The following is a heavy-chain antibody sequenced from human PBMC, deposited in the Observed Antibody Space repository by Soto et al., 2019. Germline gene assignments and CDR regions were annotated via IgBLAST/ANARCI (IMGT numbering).Heavy chain of an antibody. Sequence: GGSLRLSCAASGFTFSSYAMSWVRQAPGKGLEWVSAISGSGGSTYYADSVKGRFTISRDNSKNTLYLQMNSLRAEDTAVYFCAKVSSSSGWYSDYWGQGTLVTVSS. D-gene: IGHD6-19*01. CDR2: ISGSGGST. J-gene: IGHJ4*02. CDR1: GFTFSSYA. V-gene: IGHV3-23*01. CDR3: AKVSSSSGWYSDY.